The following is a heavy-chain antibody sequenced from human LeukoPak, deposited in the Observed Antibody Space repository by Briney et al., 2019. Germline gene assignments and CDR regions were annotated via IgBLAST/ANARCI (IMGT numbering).Heavy chain of an antibody. D-gene: IGHD4-17*01. J-gene: IGHJ4*02. Sequence: PSETLSLTCTLSGGSISSSSYYWGWIRQPPGKGLEWIGSIYYSGSTYYNPSLKSRVTISVDTSKNQFSLKLSSVTAADTAVYYCARTTVTNNYWGQGTLVTVSS. V-gene: IGHV4-39*01. CDR3: ARTTVTNNY. CDR2: IYYSGST. CDR1: GGSISSSSYY.